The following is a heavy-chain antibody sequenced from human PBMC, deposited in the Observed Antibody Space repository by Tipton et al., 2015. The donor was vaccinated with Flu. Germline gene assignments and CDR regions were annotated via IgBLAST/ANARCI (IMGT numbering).Heavy chain of an antibody. CDR2: ISDSGSS. V-gene: IGHV4-39*07. Sequence: TLSLTCAVSGSSIRSSNYYWGWIRQPPGKGLEWIGEISDSGSSNYNPSLKSRVTVSGDTSKSQFSLNLTSVTAADTAVYYCARGRGYGGYDYGARRGPLDRWGQGTLVTVSS. D-gene: IGHD5-12*01. CDR3: ARGRGYGGYDYGARRGPLDR. J-gene: IGHJ5*02. CDR1: GSSIRSSNYY.